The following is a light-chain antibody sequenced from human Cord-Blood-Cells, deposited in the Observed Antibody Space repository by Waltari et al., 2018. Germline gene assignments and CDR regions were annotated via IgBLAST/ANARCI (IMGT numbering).Light chain of an antibody. J-gene: IGLJ2*01. V-gene: IGLV2-14*01. CDR2: DVS. Sequence: QSALTQPASVSGSPGQSITIPCTGTSSDVGGYNYVSWYQQHLGKAPKLMIYDVSNRPSGVSNRFSGSKSGNTAPLTISGLQAEDEADYYCSSYTSSSTLVFGGGTKLTVL. CDR1: SSDVGGYNY. CDR3: SSYTSSSTLV.